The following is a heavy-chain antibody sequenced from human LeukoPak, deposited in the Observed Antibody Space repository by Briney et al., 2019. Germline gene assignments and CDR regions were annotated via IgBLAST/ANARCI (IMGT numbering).Heavy chain of an antibody. CDR1: GFSLRTYA. V-gene: IGHV3-23*01. J-gene: IGHJ4*02. CDR3: AKGLVVNDNYFDN. CDR2: IVGSDDTT. Sequence: GQSLRLSCSASGFSLRTYAMNWVRQVPGKGLEGVSSIVGSDDTTYYADSVKGRFTISSDFSTNTVSLQMTSLRAEDTAVYFCAKGLVVNDNYFDNWGQGTLVTVSS. D-gene: IGHD2-2*01.